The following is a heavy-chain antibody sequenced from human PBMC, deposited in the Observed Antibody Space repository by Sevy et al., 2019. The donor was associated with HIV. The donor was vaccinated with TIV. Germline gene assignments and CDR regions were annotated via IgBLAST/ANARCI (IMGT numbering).Heavy chain of an antibody. V-gene: IGHV4-38-2*01. J-gene: IGHJ4*02. CDR1: GYSISSGYW. Sequence: SETLSLTYAVSGYSISSGYWWDWFRRPPEKGLEWIGAIHYSGSTQYNPSLKSRVTISADTSKNHFSLRLSSMTAADTAVYYCASHDWGREDYWGQGTLVTVSS. CDR3: ASHDWGREDY. CDR2: IHYSGST. D-gene: IGHD7-27*01.